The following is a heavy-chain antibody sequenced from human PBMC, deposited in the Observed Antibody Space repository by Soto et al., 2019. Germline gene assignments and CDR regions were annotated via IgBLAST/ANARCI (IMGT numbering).Heavy chain of an antibody. D-gene: IGHD4-17*01. V-gene: IGHV1-18*01. CDR1: GYTFSNFG. CDR2: ISGYNGNS. Sequence: QVHLVQSGAEVKKPGASVKVSCKTSGYTFSNFGISWVRQAPGQGFEWLGWISGYNGNSKYAQKFQDRVTMTTDTSTSTGYLELRRLNSDDSAVYYCARDYGDARHHRGQGTLVTVSS. CDR3: ARDYGDARHH. J-gene: IGHJ4*02.